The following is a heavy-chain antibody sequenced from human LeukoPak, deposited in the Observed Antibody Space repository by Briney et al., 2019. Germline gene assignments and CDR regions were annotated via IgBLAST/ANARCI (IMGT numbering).Heavy chain of an antibody. Sequence: GGSLRLSCAASGFTFSSYSMNWVRQAPGKGLEWVSSISSSSSYIYYADSVKGRFTISRDNSKNTLYLQMNSLRAEDTAVYYCAREIHLDYSSSWYFDYWGQGTLVTVSS. CDR1: GFTFSSYS. V-gene: IGHV3-21*04. CDR2: ISSSSSYI. D-gene: IGHD6-13*01. J-gene: IGHJ4*02. CDR3: AREIHLDYSSSWYFDY.